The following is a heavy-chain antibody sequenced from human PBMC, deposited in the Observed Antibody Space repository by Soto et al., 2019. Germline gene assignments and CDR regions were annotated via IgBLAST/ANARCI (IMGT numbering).Heavy chain of an antibody. CDR2: IFSNDEK. CDR1: GFSLSNARVG. D-gene: IGHD6-13*01. Sequence: QVTLKESGPVLVKPTETLTLTCTVSGFSLSNARVGVSWIRQPPGKALEWLAHIFSNDEKSYSTSLKRRLTISKDTSKSQVVLTMTNVDPVDTATYYCARAYYFSSSWQTDYWGQGTLVTVSS. J-gene: IGHJ4*02. CDR3: ARAYYFSSSWQTDY. V-gene: IGHV2-26*01.